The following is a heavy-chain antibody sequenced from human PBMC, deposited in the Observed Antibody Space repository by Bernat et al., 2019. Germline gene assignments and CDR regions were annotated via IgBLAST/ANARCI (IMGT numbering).Heavy chain of an antibody. CDR3: AKEKGGNYMPLDY. J-gene: IGHJ4*02. Sequence: QVQLVESGGGVVQPGRSLRLSCAASGFTVRSYGMQWVRQAPGKGLEWVAVVSADGSTKYYADAVNGRFTVSRDNSKNTVYLQMNSLRVEDTAVYYCAKEKGGNYMPLDYWGQGTLVTVSS. D-gene: IGHD1-26*01. CDR1: GFTVRSYG. CDR2: VSADGSTK. V-gene: IGHV3-30*18.